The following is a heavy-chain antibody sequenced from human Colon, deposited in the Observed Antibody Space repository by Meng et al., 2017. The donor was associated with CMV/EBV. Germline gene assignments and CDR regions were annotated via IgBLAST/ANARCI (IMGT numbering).Heavy chain of an antibody. D-gene: IGHD1-7*01. Sequence: GESLKISCAASGFTFSSYDMTWVRQAPGKGLEWISFISASGFTIYYADSVKGRFTISRDNANNSLYLHMNALRADDTAVYSCARGYQKFNWNYRSFDLWGQGTLVTVSS. CDR1: GFTFSSYD. J-gene: IGHJ4*02. CDR3: ARGYQKFNWNYRSFDL. CDR2: ISASGFTI. V-gene: IGHV3-48*03.